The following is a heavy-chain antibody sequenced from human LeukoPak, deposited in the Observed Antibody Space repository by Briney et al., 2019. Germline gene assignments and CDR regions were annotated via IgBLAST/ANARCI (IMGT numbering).Heavy chain of an antibody. D-gene: IGHD2-15*01. CDR3: AAPSVVATFQR. CDR1: GFTFSSYW. J-gene: IGHJ1*01. CDR2: INSDGSST. Sequence: GGSLRLSCAASGFTFSSYWMHWVRQLPGKGLVWVSRINSDGSSTSYADSVKGRFTISRDNAKNTLYLQMNSLRAEDTAVYFCAAPSVVATFQRWGQGTLVTVSS. V-gene: IGHV3-74*01.